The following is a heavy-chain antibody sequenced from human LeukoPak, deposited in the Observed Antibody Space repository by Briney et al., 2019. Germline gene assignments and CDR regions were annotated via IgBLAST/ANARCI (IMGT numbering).Heavy chain of an antibody. V-gene: IGHV4-59*01. CDR1: GGSISDYS. Sequence: SETLSLTCTVSGGSISDYSWSWIRQPPGKGLEWIGNLYYNGSANHNPSLKSRVTISSDTSKNQFSLKLTSVTAADTAVYYCARQGASITLIDYWGQGTLVTVSS. CDR3: ARQGASITLIDY. D-gene: IGHD1-20*01. J-gene: IGHJ4*02. CDR2: LYYNGSA.